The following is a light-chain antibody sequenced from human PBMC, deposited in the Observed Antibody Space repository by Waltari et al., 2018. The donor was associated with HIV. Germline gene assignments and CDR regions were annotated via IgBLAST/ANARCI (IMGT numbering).Light chain of an antibody. CDR1: SSDVGAYNY. J-gene: IGLJ2*01. CDR3: SSFGRGNTVL. V-gene: IGLV2-14*03. Sequence: QSALTQPASVSGSPGQSITISCTGTSSDVGAYNYVSWYQLYPGKAPKVMMFDVNTRPSGVSDRFSGSKSGNTASLTISGLQVEDEAVYFCSSFGRGNTVLFGGGTKVTVL. CDR2: DVN.